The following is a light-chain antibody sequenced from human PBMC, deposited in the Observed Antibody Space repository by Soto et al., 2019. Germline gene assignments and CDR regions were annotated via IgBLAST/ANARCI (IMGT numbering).Light chain of an antibody. J-gene: IGKJ1*01. Sequence: DIQMTQSPSTLSASVGDRVTITCRASQSISTSLAWYQQKPGQAPKLLIYLASSLESGVPARFSGSGSATDFTLSITSLPPDAFATYSFQQYGSYSRTFGQATKVDI. CDR3: QQYGSYSRT. V-gene: IGKV1-5*03. CDR1: QSISTS. CDR2: LAS.